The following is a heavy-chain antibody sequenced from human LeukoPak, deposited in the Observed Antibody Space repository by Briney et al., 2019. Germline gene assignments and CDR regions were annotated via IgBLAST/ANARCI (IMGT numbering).Heavy chain of an antibody. CDR1: GGTFSSYA. D-gene: IGHD6-6*01. CDR2: IIPIFGTA. CDR3: ASAIVAAGPLPIEY. J-gene: IGHJ4*02. V-gene: IGHV1-69*05. Sequence: ASVKVSCKASGGTFSSYAISWVRQAPGQGLEWMGGIIPIFGTANYAQKFQGRVTITTDESTSTAYMELSSLRSEDTAVYYCASAIVAAGPLPIEYWGQGTLVTVSS.